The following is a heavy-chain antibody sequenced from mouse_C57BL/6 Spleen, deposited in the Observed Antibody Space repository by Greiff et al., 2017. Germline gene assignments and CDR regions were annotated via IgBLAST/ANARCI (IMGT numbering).Heavy chain of an antibody. V-gene: IGHV5-16*01. Sequence: EVQLVESEGGLVQPGSSMKLSCTASGFTFSDYYMAWVRQVPEKGLEWVANINYDGSSTYYLDSLKSRFIISRDNAKHILYLQMISLQSEDTSTYSCARDVYGNPGYFDVWGTGTTVTVSS. CDR3: ARDVYGNPGYFDV. CDR1: GFTFSDYY. J-gene: IGHJ1*03. D-gene: IGHD1-1*01. CDR2: INYDGSST.